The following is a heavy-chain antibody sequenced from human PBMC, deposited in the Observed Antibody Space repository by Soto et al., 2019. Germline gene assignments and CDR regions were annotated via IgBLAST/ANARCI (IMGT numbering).Heavy chain of an antibody. CDR3: ARVAFSYFGMDV. V-gene: IGHV4-4*07. CDR1: GGAISSYY. Sequence: TLSLTCSVPGGAISSYYWSWVRQPAGKGLEWIGRVFSSGSTNYNASLKSRVSMSIDTSKNEVSLTLRSVTAADTAVYYCARVAFSYFGMDVWGPGTTVTVSS. J-gene: IGHJ6*02. CDR2: VFSSGST. D-gene: IGHD3-3*02.